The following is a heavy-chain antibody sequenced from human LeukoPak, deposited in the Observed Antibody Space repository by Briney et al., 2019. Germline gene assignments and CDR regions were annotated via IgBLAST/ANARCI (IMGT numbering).Heavy chain of an antibody. CDR1: GFTFISSW. CDR2: ISSSSSYI. J-gene: IGHJ4*02. Sequence: GGSLRLSCAASGFTFISSWMTWVRQAPGKGLEWVSSISSSSSYIYYADSVKGRFTISRDNAKNSLYLQMNSLRAEDTAVYYCARDRRRYSSSWYIGDYWGQGTLVTVSS. D-gene: IGHD6-13*01. V-gene: IGHV3-21*01. CDR3: ARDRRRYSSSWYIGDY.